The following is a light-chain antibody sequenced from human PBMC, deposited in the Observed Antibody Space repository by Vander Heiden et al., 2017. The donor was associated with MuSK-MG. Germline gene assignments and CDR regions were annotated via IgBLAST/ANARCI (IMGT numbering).Light chain of an antibody. CDR3: QTWGTGPYV. Sequence: QLVLTQSPSASLSLAASVKLTCTLSSGHSSYAIAWHQQQPEKGPRYLMKLNSDGSHSKGDGIPVRFSGSSSGAERYLTISSLQAEDEADYYCQTWGTGPYVFGTGTKVTVL. J-gene: IGLJ1*01. V-gene: IGLV4-69*01. CDR1: SGHSSYA. CDR2: LNSDGSH.